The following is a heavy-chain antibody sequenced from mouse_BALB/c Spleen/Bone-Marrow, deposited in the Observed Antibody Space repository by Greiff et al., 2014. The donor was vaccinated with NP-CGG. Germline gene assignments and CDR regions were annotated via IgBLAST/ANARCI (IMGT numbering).Heavy chain of an antibody. CDR3: AREGAY. CDR2: INCGGGYI. V-gene: IGHV1-63*02. Sequence: VKLVESGAELVRPGTSVKMSCKAAGYTFTNYWIGWVAQRPGHGLEWIGGINCGGGYINYNEKFKGKATLTADTSSSTAYMQLSSLTSEDSAIYYCAREGAYWGQGTLVTVSA. J-gene: IGHJ3*01. CDR1: GYTFTNYW.